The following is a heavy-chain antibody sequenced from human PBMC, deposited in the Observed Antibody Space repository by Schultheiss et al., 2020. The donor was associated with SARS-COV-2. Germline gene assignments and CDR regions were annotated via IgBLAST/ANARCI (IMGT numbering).Heavy chain of an antibody. CDR1: GGSISSGGYY. D-gene: IGHD4-17*01. CDR3: ARRNLALYGDSYWYFDL. CDR2: IYYSGST. J-gene: IGHJ2*01. V-gene: IGHV4-61*08. Sequence: SETLSLTCTVSGGSISSGGYYWSWIRQHPGKGLEWIGYIYYSGSTNYNPSLKSRVTISVDTSKNQFSLKLSSVTAADTAVYYCARRNLALYGDSYWYFDLWGRGTLVTVSS.